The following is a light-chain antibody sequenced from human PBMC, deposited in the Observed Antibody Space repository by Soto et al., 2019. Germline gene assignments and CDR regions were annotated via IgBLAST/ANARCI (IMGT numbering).Light chain of an antibody. V-gene: IGKV3-20*01. CDR2: GAS. Sequence: EIVLTQSPGTLSLSPGERATLSCRASQSVSSSYLAWYQQKPGQAPRPLIYGASSRATGIPDRFSGSGSGTDFTLTISRLEPEHFAVYYCQQYGSSPFTFGQGTKLEIK. CDR1: QSVSSSY. J-gene: IGKJ2*01. CDR3: QQYGSSPFT.